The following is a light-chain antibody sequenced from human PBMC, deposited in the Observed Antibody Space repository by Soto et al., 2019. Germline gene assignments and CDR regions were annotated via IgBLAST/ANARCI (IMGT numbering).Light chain of an antibody. Sequence: DIQMTQSPSSLSASVGDRVTITCRASQRVGSYLNWYQQKPGKAPTLLIYSASELPSGVSSRFSGSGYGTDFTLTIRNLQPEDFAVYYCQQSHNTPLTFGQGTKVEI. CDR3: QQSHNTPLT. CDR1: QRVGSY. CDR2: SAS. J-gene: IGKJ1*01. V-gene: IGKV1-39*01.